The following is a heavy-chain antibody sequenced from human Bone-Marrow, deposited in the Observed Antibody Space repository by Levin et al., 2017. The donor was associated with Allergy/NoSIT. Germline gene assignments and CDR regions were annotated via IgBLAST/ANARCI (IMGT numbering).Heavy chain of an antibody. CDR1: GFTFSSYA. J-gene: IGHJ3*02. V-gene: IGHV3-23*01. CDR3: ERGGGEQPYDAFDN. D-gene: IGHD3-16*01. Sequence: GGSLRLSCAASGFTFSSYAMSWVRQAPGKGLEWVSAISGSGGSTYYADSVKGRFTITRDNSKNTLYLQMNSLSAEDTAIYYCERGGGEQPYDAFDNWGQGTMVTVSS. CDR2: ISGSGGST.